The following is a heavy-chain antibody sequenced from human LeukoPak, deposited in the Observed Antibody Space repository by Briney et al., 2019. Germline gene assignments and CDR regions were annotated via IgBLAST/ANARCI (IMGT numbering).Heavy chain of an antibody. Sequence: SETLSLTCTVSGGSISSYYWSWIRQPPGKGLEWIGYIYTSGSTNYNPSLKSRVTISVDTSKNQFSLKLSSVTAADTAVYYCARLYSSSWYDWYFDLWGRGTLVTVSS. CDR3: ARLYSSSWYDWYFDL. CDR2: IYTSGST. D-gene: IGHD6-13*01. J-gene: IGHJ2*01. CDR1: GGSISSYY. V-gene: IGHV4-4*09.